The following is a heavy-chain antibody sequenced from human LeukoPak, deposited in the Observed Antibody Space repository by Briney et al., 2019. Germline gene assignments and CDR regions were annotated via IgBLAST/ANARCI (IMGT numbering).Heavy chain of an antibody. Sequence: ASVKVSCKASGYTFTNYDIYWVRQAPGQGLEWMGIISPSGGRTSYAQKFQGRVTMTRDTSTSTVYMELSSLRSEDTAVYYCAKYNSAWGFDPWGQGTLVTVSS. CDR2: ISPSGGRT. J-gene: IGHJ5*02. V-gene: IGHV1-46*01. CDR1: GYTFTNYD. CDR3: AKYNSAWGFDP. D-gene: IGHD6-19*01.